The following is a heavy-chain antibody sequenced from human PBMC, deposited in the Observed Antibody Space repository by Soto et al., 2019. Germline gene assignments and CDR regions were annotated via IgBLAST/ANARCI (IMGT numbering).Heavy chain of an antibody. CDR2: ISSSSSTI. Sequence: PGGSLRLSCAASGFTFSSYSMNWVRQAPGKGLEWVSYISSSSSTIYYADSVKGRFTISRDNAKNSLYLQMNSLRDEDTAVYYCARDPGVYSNYLRGYYYGMDVWGQGTTVTVSS. CDR3: ARDPGVYSNYLRGYYYGMDV. CDR1: GFTFSSYS. J-gene: IGHJ6*02. D-gene: IGHD4-4*01. V-gene: IGHV3-48*02.